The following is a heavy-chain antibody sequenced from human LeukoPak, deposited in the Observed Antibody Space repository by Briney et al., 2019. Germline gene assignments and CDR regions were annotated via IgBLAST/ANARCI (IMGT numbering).Heavy chain of an antibody. Sequence: SGGSLRLSCAASGFTFSTYWMSWVRQAPGKGLEWLANINQDETEKDYVDSVKGRFTIARDNAKSSLYLQMNSLRAEDTAVYYCTRAAAVGATRWGPDDYWGQGTLVTVSS. J-gene: IGHJ4*02. CDR3: TRAAAVGATRWGPDDY. V-gene: IGHV3-7*01. CDR1: GFTFSTYW. CDR2: INQDETEK. D-gene: IGHD1-26*01.